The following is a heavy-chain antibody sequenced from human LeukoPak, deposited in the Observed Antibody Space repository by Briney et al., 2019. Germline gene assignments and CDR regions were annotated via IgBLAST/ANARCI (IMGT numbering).Heavy chain of an antibody. CDR3: ARARFLVGSGNRPYFSYLDV. J-gene: IGHJ6*03. CDR2: GVPIFVTT. V-gene: IGHV1-69*13. CDR1: GGTVSSYA. Sequence: GASVKVSCKCSGGTVSSYAISWVGQAPGQGREWMGRGVPIFVTTNYAQKSQDRVTTTEDDSPSTVFMELSSLQSEDTAVYYCARARFLVGSGNRPYFSYLDVWGKGTTPIVAS. D-gene: IGHD3-10*01.